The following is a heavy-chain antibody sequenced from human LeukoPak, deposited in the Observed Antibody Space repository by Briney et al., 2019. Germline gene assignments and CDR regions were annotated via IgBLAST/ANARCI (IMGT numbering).Heavy chain of an antibody. V-gene: IGHV3-23*01. J-gene: IGHJ6*02. CDR2: ISGSGGST. D-gene: IGHD2-2*01. CDR3: AKGGYCSSTSCPLTYGMDV. Sequence: PGGSLRLSCAASGFTFSNYAMTWVRQAPGKGLEWVSAISGSGGSTYYADSVKGRFTISRDNSKNTLYLQMNSLRAEDTAVYYCAKGGYCSSTSCPLTYGMDVWGQGTTVTVSS. CDR1: GFTFSNYA.